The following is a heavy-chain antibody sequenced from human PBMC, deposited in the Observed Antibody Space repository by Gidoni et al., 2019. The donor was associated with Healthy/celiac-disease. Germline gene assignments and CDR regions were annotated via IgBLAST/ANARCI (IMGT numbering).Heavy chain of an antibody. CDR1: GFTFSSYY. Sequence: QVQLVESGGGLVKPGGSLRLSCAASGFTFSSYYMSWIRQAPGKGLEWVSYISSSGSTIYYAASVKGRFTISRDNAKNSLYLQMNSLRAEDTAVYYCARGDRKWFGELLPTYYYGMDVWGQGTTVTVSS. D-gene: IGHD3-10*01. V-gene: IGHV3-11*04. J-gene: IGHJ6*02. CDR2: ISSSGSTI. CDR3: ARGDRKWFGELLPTYYYGMDV.